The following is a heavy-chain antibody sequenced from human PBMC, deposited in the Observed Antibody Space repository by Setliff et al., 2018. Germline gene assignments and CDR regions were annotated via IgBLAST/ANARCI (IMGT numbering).Heavy chain of an antibody. D-gene: IGHD6-6*01. V-gene: IGHV1-18*01. CDR2: ISAYNGNT. CDR1: GYTFTSYG. J-gene: IGHJ6*03. Sequence: WASVKVSCKASGYTFTSYGISWVRQAPGQGLEWMGWISAYNGNTNYAQKLQGRVTMTTDTSTSTAYMELSKLTSEDTAVYYCALEYSNSSPTVYYYMDVWGKGTTVTVSS. CDR3: ALEYSNSSPTVYYYMDV.